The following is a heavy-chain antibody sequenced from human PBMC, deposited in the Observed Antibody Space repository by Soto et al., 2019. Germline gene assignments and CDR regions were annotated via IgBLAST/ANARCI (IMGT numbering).Heavy chain of an antibody. Sequence: QVQLQESGPGLVQPSGTLSLTCAVSGDSINNSHWWSWVRQTPGKGLEWIGETYHSGTTNYNPSLKPRVTISIDKSKNQFSLKTNSVTAADTAVYYCAREVNSSPARGPNWFDPWGQGTLVTVSS. V-gene: IGHV4-4*02. J-gene: IGHJ5*02. CDR3: AREVNSSPARGPNWFDP. CDR1: GDSINNSHW. D-gene: IGHD6-13*01. CDR2: TYHSGTT.